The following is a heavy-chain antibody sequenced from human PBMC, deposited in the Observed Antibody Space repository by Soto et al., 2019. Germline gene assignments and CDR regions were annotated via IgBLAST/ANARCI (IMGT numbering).Heavy chain of an antibody. D-gene: IGHD2-21*02. Sequence: QIQVVQSGAEVKEPGASVKVSCMASGYSSSNYYTHWVRQAPGQGLEWMGIVNPHGASTNYAQRFQGRVTLTRDTSTNTDYMELSRLTSDDTAVYFCASVTTIWSNWGQGTLVTVSS. J-gene: IGHJ4*02. V-gene: IGHV1-46*01. CDR1: GYSSSNYY. CDR3: ASVTTIWSN. CDR2: VNPHGAST.